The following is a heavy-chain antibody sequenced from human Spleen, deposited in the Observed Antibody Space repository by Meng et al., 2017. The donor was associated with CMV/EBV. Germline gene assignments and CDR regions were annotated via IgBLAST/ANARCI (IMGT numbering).Heavy chain of an antibody. V-gene: IGHV1-2*07. CDR3: ARTYDIVKYPFDL. D-gene: IGHD5-12*01. CDR1: GYTFTGYY. CDR2: INPDSGAT. J-gene: IGHJ3*01. Sequence: ASVKVSCKASGYTFTGYYMHWVRQAPGQGLEWMGWINPDSGATNYAHKSQGRVSMTRDTSVSSVYMEVSRLRSDDTALYYCARTYDIVKYPFDLWGQGTLVTVSS.